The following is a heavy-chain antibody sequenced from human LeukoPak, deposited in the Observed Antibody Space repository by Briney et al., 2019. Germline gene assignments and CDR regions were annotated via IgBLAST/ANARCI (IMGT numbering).Heavy chain of an antibody. CDR2: IYTSGRT. V-gene: IGHV4-61*02. J-gene: IGHJ4*02. CDR1: GGSITSVSYY. CDR3: ARGGRYYDSSGYPDY. D-gene: IGHD3-22*01. Sequence: SQTLSPTCTVSGGSITSVSYYWGCIRQPPGKGLEWIGRIYTSGRTNYNPSLKRRVTISVDTSTNQFSLTPSSGTAADTAVYSCARGGRYYDSSGYPDYSGQGTLVTVSS.